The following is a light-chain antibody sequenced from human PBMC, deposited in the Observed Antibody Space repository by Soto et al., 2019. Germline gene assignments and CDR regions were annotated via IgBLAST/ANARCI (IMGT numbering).Light chain of an antibody. CDR1: QSISSTY. CDR2: AAS. J-gene: IGKJ1*01. Sequence: EIVLTQSPGTLSLSPGERATLSCRASQSISSTYLAWYRQKPGQAPRLLIYAASSRATGIPDRFSGSGSGTDFALTISRLEPEDFAVYYCQPYYASSWPFGQGTRVEIK. V-gene: IGKV3-20*01. CDR3: QPYYASSWP.